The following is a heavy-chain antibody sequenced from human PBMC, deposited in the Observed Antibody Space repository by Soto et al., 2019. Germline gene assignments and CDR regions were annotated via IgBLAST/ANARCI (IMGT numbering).Heavy chain of an antibody. CDR2: IYYTGAT. CDR3: ARVFSSGSGWMYYFDF. V-gene: IGHV4-4*02. CDR1: SGSISTGNW. J-gene: IGHJ4*02. D-gene: IGHD6-25*01. Sequence: QVELQESGPRLVKSSGTLSLTCEVSSGSISTGNWWSWVRQPPGKGLEWIGEIYYTGATNYNPSLKSRVLMTIDKSKDQFSLILTSATAADTAVYYCARVFSSGSGWMYYFDFWGQGILVSVSS.